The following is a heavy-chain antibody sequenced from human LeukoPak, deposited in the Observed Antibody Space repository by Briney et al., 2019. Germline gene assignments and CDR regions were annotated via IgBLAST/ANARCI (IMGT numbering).Heavy chain of an antibody. Sequence: PGGSLRLSCAASGFTFSNYGMHWVRQAPGKGLEWVALIWYDGSNKYYADSVKGRFTISRDNSKNTLYLQMNSLRAEDTAMYHCVNYGASPWHYMDVWGKGTTVTVSS. J-gene: IGHJ6*03. D-gene: IGHD4/OR15-4a*01. CDR2: IWYDGSNK. V-gene: IGHV3-33*06. CDR3: VNYGASPWHYMDV. CDR1: GFTFSNYG.